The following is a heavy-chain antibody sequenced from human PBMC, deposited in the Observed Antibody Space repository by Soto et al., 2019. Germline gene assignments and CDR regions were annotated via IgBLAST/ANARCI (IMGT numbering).Heavy chain of an antibody. Sequence: SETLSLTCTVSGGSVSSGSYYWSWIRQPPGKGLEWIGYIYYSGSTNYNPSLKSRVTISVDTSKNQFSLKLSSVTAADTAVYYCALLWFGQPHRGQGTLVPVSS. CDR1: GGSVSSGSYY. J-gene: IGHJ4*02. CDR3: ALLWFGQPH. V-gene: IGHV4-61*01. D-gene: IGHD3-10*01. CDR2: IYYSGST.